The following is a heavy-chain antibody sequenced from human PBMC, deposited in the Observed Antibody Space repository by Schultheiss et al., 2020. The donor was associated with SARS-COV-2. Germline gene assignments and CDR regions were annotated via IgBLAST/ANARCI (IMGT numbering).Heavy chain of an antibody. V-gene: IGHV1-2*04. CDR3: ARRYSSSWSENWFDP. J-gene: IGHJ5*02. D-gene: IGHD6-13*01. CDR2: INPNSGGT. CDR1: GYTFTGYY. Sequence: ASVKVSCKASGYTFTGYYMHWVRQAPGQGLEWMGWINPNSGGTNYAQKFQGWVTMTRDTSISTAYMELSRLRSEDTAVYYCARRYSSSWSENWFDPWGQGTLVTVSS.